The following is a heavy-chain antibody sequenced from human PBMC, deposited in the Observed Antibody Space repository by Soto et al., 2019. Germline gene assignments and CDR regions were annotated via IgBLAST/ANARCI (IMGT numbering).Heavy chain of an antibody. Sequence: EAQLVESGGGLVQPGGSPRLSCAASGFTFSNYEMHGVRQAPGKGLEYVSGISNNGAHTDYAKSVKGRFTISRDNSENTLYLQMGSLRAEDMALYYCARRGYGSRWPNVYMDVWGKGTTVTVSS. V-gene: IGHV3-64*01. CDR1: GFTFSNYE. D-gene: IGHD6-13*01. CDR3: ARRGYGSRWPNVYMDV. CDR2: ISNNGAHT. J-gene: IGHJ6*03.